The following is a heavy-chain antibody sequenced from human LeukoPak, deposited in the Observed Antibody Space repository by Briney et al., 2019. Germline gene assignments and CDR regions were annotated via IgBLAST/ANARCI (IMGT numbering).Heavy chain of an antibody. D-gene: IGHD1-7*01. CDR3: ARESITGTAYNWFDP. J-gene: IGHJ5*02. V-gene: IGHV1-18*01. Sequence: GASVKVSCKASGYTFTSYGISWVRQAPGQGLEWMGWISAYNGNTNYAQKLQGRVTMTTDTSTSTAYMELRSLRSDDTAVYYCARESITGTAYNWFDPWGQGTWSPSPQ. CDR1: GYTFTSYG. CDR2: ISAYNGNT.